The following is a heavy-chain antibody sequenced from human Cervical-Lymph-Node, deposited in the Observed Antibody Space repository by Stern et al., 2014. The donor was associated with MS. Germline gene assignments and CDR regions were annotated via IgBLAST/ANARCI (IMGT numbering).Heavy chain of an antibody. Sequence: EMQLVESGGGLVKPGRSLRLPCTTSGFNFGDFAVSWFRQAPGKGLEWVGFIRSKAYGGTEENAASVKGRFTISRDDSKSIAYLQMNSLKIEDTAIYYCSRIVYTMTGYYFDYWGQGTLVTVSS. CDR3: SRIVYTMTGYYFDY. CDR1: GFNFGDFA. CDR2: IRSKAYGGTE. D-gene: IGHD3-9*01. V-gene: IGHV3-49*05. J-gene: IGHJ4*02.